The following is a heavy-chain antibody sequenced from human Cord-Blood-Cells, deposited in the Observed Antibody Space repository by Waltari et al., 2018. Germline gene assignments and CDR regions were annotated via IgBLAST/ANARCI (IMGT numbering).Heavy chain of an antibody. D-gene: IGHD6-6*01. V-gene: IGHV1-8*01. CDR3: AKFSGAARRNFIDY. CDR1: GYTFTSYD. CDR2: MNPNSGNT. Sequence: QVQLVQSGAEVKKPGASVKVSCKASGYTFTSYDINWVGQATGQGLEWMGWMNPNSGNTGYAQKFQGRVTMTRNTSISTAYMELSSLRSEDTAVYYCAKFSGAARRNFIDYWGQGTLVTVSS. J-gene: IGHJ4*02.